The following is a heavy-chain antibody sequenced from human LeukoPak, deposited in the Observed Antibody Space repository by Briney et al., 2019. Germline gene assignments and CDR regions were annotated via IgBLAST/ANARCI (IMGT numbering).Heavy chain of an antibody. CDR2: INHSGST. Sequence: PSETLSLTCAVSGGSISSSNWWSWVRQPPGKGLEWIGEINHSGSTNYNPSLKSRVTISVDTSKNQFSLKLSSVTAADTAVYYCATYYYGSGSYYRRAFDIWGQGTMVTVSS. V-gene: IGHV4-4*02. J-gene: IGHJ3*02. D-gene: IGHD3-10*01. CDR3: ATYYYGSGSYYRRAFDI. CDR1: GGSISSSNW.